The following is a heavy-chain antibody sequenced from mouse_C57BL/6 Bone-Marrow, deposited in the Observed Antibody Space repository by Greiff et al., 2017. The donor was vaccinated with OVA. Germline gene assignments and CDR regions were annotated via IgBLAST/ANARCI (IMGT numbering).Heavy chain of an antibody. CDR3: TREDYSKRFAY. J-gene: IGHJ3*01. CDR2: IDPETGGT. V-gene: IGHV1-15*01. Sequence: QVHVKQSGAELVRPGASVTLSCKASGYTFTDYEMHWVKQTPVHGLEWIGAIDPETGGTAYNQKFKGKAILTADKSSSTAYMELRSLTSEDSAVYYCTREDYSKRFAYWGQGTLVTVSA. CDR1: GYTFTDYE. D-gene: IGHD2-5*01.